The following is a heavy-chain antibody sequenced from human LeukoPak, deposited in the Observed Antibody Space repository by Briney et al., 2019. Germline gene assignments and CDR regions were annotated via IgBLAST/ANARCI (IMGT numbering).Heavy chain of an antibody. J-gene: IGHJ4*02. V-gene: IGHV3-30*04. D-gene: IGHD3-22*01. CDR3: AKDRITMIGLIDY. CDR1: GFTFSSYA. Sequence: GGSLRLSCAASGFTFSSYAMHWVRQAPGKGLEWVAVISYDGSNKYYADSVKGRSTISRDNSKNTLYLQMNSLRAEDTAVYYCAKDRITMIGLIDYWGQGTLVTVSS. CDR2: ISYDGSNK.